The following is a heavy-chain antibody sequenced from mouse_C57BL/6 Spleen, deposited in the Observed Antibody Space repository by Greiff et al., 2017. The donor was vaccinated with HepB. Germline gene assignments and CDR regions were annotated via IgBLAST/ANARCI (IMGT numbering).Heavy chain of an antibody. V-gene: IGHV10-1*01. CDR1: GFSFNTYA. D-gene: IGHD2-3*01. CDR3: VRHLDDYYAMDY. J-gene: IGHJ4*01. Sequence: EVQRVESGGGLVQPKGSLKLSCAASGFSFNTYAMNWVRQAPGKGLEWVARIRSKSNNYATYYADSVKDRFTISRDDSESMLYLQMNNLKTEDTAMYYCVRHLDDYYAMDYWGQGTSVTVSS. CDR2: IRSKSNNYAT.